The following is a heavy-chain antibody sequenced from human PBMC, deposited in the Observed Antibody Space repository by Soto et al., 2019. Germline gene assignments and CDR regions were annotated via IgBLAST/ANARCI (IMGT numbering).Heavy chain of an antibody. CDR1: GGTFSSYA. V-gene: IGHV1-69*01. D-gene: IGHD2-2*02. CDR3: ARDSRVCTSTGCYNNMAV. J-gene: IGHJ6*02. Sequence: QVQLVQSGAEVGKPGSSVRVSCKASGGTFSSYAISWVRQAPGHGLEWMGGIVPIFGPAHYAQKFQGRVTIIADESTSTSYRELSSLRSEDTAVYYCARDSRVCTSTGCYNNMAVWGQGTTVTVAS. CDR2: IVPIFGPA.